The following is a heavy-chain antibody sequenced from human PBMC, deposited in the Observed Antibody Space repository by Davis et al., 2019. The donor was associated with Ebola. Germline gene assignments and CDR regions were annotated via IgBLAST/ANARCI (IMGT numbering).Heavy chain of an antibody. J-gene: IGHJ4*02. Sequence: GGSLRLSCAASGFTFSSYAMSWVRQAPGKGLEWVSAISGSGGSTYYADSVKGRFTISRDNSKHTLYLQMNSLRAEDTAVYYCAKAVCTGGVCYEGYWGQETLVTVSS. CDR2: ISGSGGST. CDR3: AKAVCTGGVCYEGY. V-gene: IGHV3-23*01. CDR1: GFTFSSYA. D-gene: IGHD2-8*02.